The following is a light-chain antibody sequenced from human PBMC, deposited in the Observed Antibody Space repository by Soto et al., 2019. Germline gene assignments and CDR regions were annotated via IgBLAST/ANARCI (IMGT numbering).Light chain of an antibody. Sequence: EIVLTPSPGTLSLSPGERATLSCRASQSVSSSYLAWYQQKPGQAPRLLIYGASSRATGIPDRFSGSGSGTDFTLTISRLEPEDFAVYYCQQYGSSLQTFGQGTKVDI. CDR1: QSVSSSY. CDR2: GAS. V-gene: IGKV3-20*01. J-gene: IGKJ1*01. CDR3: QQYGSSLQT.